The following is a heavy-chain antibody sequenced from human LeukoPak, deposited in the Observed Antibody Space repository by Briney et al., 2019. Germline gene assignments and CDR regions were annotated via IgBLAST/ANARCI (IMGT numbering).Heavy chain of an antibody. J-gene: IGHJ4*02. V-gene: IGHV1-2*02. Sequence: ASVKVPCKASGYTFTGYYMHWVRQAPGQGLEWMGWINPNSGGTNYEQKFQGRVTMTRDTSISTAYMELSRLRSDDTAVYYCARDYGGNSAVGYWGQGTLVTVSS. CDR2: INPNSGGT. CDR1: GYTFTGYY. D-gene: IGHD4-23*01. CDR3: ARDYGGNSAVGY.